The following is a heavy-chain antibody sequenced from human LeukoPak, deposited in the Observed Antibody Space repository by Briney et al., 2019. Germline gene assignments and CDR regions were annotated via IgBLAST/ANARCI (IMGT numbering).Heavy chain of an antibody. V-gene: IGHV3-48*04. CDR3: ARDLMGGYSDY. J-gene: IGHJ4*02. CDR2: ISSSGSTI. Sequence: PGGSLRLSCVASGFTFSSYSMSWIRQAPGKGLEWVSYISSSGSTIYYADSVKGRFTISRDNAKNSLYLQMNSLRAEDTAVYYCARDLMGGYSDYWGQGTLVTVSS. D-gene: IGHD5-18*01. CDR1: GFTFSSYS.